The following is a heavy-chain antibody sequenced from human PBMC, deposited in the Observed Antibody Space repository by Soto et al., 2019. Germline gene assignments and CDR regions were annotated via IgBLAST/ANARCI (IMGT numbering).Heavy chain of an antibody. J-gene: IGHJ4*02. CDR2: ISWNSGSI. Sequence: SLRLSCAASGFTFDDYAMHWVRQAPGKGLEWVSGISWNSGSIGYADSVKGRFTISRDNAKNSLYLQMNSLRAEDTALYYCAKETVAGTYYWGQGTLVTVSS. V-gene: IGHV3-9*01. CDR3: AKETVAGTYY. CDR1: GFTFDDYA. D-gene: IGHD6-19*01.